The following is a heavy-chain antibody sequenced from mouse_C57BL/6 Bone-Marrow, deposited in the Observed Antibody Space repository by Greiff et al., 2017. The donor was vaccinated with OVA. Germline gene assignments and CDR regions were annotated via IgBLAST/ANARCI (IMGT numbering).Heavy chain of an antibody. CDR1: GFTFSSYA. V-gene: IGHV5-4*01. Sequence: EVQRVESGGGLVKPGGSLKLSCAASGFTFSSYAMSWVRQTPEKRLEWVATISDGGSYTSYPDNVKGRFTISRDNAKNNLYLQMSHLKSEDTAMYYCARDWSSLYYFDYWGQGTTLTVSS. D-gene: IGHD1-1*01. CDR2: ISDGGSYT. J-gene: IGHJ2*01. CDR3: ARDWSSLYYFDY.